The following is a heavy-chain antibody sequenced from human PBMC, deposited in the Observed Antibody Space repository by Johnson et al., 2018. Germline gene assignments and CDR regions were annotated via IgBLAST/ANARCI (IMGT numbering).Heavy chain of an antibody. J-gene: IGHJ3*02. V-gene: IGHV3-30*04. CDR2: ISYDGSNK. Sequence: QVQLVQSGGGVVQPGRSXRLSCAASGFTFSSYAMHWVRQAPGKGLAWVAVISYDGSNKYYADSVKGRFTISRDNSKNTLYLQMNSLRPEDTAVYYCARWSHTEPRGAFDIWGQGTMVTVSS. D-gene: IGHD3-10*01. CDR3: ARWSHTEPRGAFDI. CDR1: GFTFSSYA.